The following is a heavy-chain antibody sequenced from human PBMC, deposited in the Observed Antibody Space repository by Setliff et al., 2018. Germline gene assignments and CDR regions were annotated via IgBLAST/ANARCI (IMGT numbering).Heavy chain of an antibody. V-gene: IGHV4-38-2*01. CDR1: GYSISSGYF. CDR3: ARRGMSSSWFQGYFDY. Sequence: SETLSLTCAVSGYSISSGYFWGWIRQPPGKGLEWIGSIYHSGKTYYNPSLKSRVTLSVDTSKNQFSLKLSSVTAADTAVYYCARRGMSSSWFQGYFDYWGQGTLVTVSS. CDR2: IYHSGKT. D-gene: IGHD6-13*01. J-gene: IGHJ4*02.